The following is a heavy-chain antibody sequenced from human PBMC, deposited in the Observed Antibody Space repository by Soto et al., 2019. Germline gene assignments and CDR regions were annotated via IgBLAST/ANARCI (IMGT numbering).Heavy chain of an antibody. Sequence: SETLSHTCAVSGGSISSGGYSWSWIRQHPGKGLEWIGYIYYSGSTNYNPSLESRLTISLDKSKNQFSLKLSSVTAADTAVYFCARYSPPEKPYDSNPGWFDPRGQGTLVTVSS. J-gene: IGHJ5*02. CDR2: IYYSGST. CDR3: ARYSPPEKPYDSNPGWFDP. D-gene: IGHD3-22*01. CDR1: GGSISSGGYS. V-gene: IGHV4-61*08.